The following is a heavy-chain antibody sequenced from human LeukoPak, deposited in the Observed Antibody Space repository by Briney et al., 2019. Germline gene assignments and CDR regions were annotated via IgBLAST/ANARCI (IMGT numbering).Heavy chain of an antibody. Sequence: ASVKVSCKASGYTFTSYYMHWVRQAPGQGLEGMGIINPSGGNTNYAQKFQGGVTMTRDTSTSTVYMELSSLRSEDTAVYYCARGYYGSGTYPYDAFDIWGQGTMVTVSS. CDR2: INPSGGNT. D-gene: IGHD3-10*01. CDR3: ARGYYGSGTYPYDAFDI. CDR1: GYTFTSYY. J-gene: IGHJ3*02. V-gene: IGHV1-46*01.